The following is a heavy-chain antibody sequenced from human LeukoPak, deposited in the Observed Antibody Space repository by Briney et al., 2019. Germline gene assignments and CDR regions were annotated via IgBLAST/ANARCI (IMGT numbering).Heavy chain of an antibody. CDR3: ARGERDDYSKNFDY. CDR1: GGTFTSYD. V-gene: IGHV1-8*03. D-gene: IGHD4-11*01. CDR2: MNPNSGNT. J-gene: IGHJ4*02. Sequence: ASVKVSCXASGGTFTSYDINWVRQATGQGLEWMGWMNPNSGNTGYAQKFQGRVTITRNTSISTAYMELSSLRSEDTAVYYCARGERDDYSKNFDYWGQGTLVTVSS.